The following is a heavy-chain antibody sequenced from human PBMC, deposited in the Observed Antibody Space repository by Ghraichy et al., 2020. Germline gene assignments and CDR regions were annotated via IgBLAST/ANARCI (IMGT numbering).Heavy chain of an antibody. CDR1: GGSISSSSYY. D-gene: IGHD3-22*01. Sequence: SETLSLTCTVSGGSISSSSYYWGWIRQPPGEGLEWIGSIYYSGSTYYNPSLKSRVTISVDTSKNQFSLKLTSVTAADTAVYYCARLSGYYDSSGYYLAFDIWGQGTMVAVSS. CDR2: IYYSGST. J-gene: IGHJ3*02. CDR3: ARLSGYYDSSGYYLAFDI. V-gene: IGHV4-39*01.